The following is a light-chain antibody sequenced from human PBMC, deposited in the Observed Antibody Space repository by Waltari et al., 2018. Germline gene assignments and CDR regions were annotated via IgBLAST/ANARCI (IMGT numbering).Light chain of an antibody. CDR2: EVT. V-gene: IGLV2-23*02. J-gene: IGLJ1*01. CDR3: CSYAGLGIYV. CDR1: SSDVGNYNL. Sequence: QSGLTQPASVSGSPGQSITVSCTGTSSDVGNYNLVSWYQQYPGKAPKLMVYEVTKRPPGVSDRCSGSKSGNTASLTISGLQSEDEADYYCCSYAGLGIYVFGTGTKVTVL.